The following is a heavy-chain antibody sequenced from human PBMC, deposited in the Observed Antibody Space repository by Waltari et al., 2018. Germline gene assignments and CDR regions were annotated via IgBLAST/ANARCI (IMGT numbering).Heavy chain of an antibody. V-gene: IGHV3-21*01. CDR1: GFTFSSYS. D-gene: IGHD2-21*02. CDR2: ISSSSSYI. Sequence: EVQLVESGGGLVKPGGSLRLSCAASGFTFSSYSMNWVRQAPGEGLEWVSSISSSSSYIYYADSVKGRFTISRDNAKNSLYLQMNSLRAEDTAVYYCARGSHIVVVTAIFRPADYWGQGTLVTVSS. CDR3: ARGSHIVVVTAIFRPADY. J-gene: IGHJ4*02.